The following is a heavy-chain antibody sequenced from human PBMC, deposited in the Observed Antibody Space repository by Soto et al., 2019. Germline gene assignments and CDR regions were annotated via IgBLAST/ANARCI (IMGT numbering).Heavy chain of an antibody. D-gene: IGHD1-1*01. CDR3: TRDFKSLQFEY. Sequence: SWFRQPPGKGLEWLGEIFHTGSTNYNPSLKSRVTISVDKSNNQFSLKLSSVTAADTAVYYCTRDFKSLQFEYWSQGTLVTVSS. CDR2: IFHTGST. V-gene: IGHV4-4*02. J-gene: IGHJ4*02.